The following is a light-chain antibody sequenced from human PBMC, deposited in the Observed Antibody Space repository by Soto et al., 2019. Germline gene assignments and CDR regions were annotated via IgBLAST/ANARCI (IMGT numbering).Light chain of an antibody. CDR3: QQYDNVSLT. CDR1: QDITNS. V-gene: IGKV1-33*01. J-gene: IGKJ4*01. CDR2: DAS. Sequence: DIQMTQSPSSLSASVGDRVTFTCQASQDITNSLNWYQQKPGRAPKLLIYDASNLEAGVPSRFSGGGSGTDFTFTINSLQPEDVATYYCQQYDNVSLTFGGGTKVGIK.